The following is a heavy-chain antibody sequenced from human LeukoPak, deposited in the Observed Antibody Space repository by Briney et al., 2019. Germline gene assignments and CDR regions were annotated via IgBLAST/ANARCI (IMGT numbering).Heavy chain of an antibody. CDR2: ISSSGSTI. Sequence: PGGSLRLSCPASGFTFSSYEMNWVRQAPGKGLEWVSYISSSGSTIYYADSVKGRFTISRDNAKNSLYLQMNSLRAEDTAVYYCARDKILEWDRGMDVWGQGTTVTVSS. CDR3: ARDKILEWDRGMDV. V-gene: IGHV3-48*03. J-gene: IGHJ6*02. CDR1: GFTFSSYE. D-gene: IGHD3-3*01.